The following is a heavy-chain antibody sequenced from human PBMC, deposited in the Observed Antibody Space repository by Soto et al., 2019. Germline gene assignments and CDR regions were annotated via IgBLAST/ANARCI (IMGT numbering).Heavy chain of an antibody. CDR1: GFSLSTGGVG. V-gene: IGHV2-5*02. Sequence: SGPTLVNPTQTLTLTCTFSGFSLSTGGVGVGWIRQPPGKALEWLALIYWDDDKRYSPSLKSRLTITKDTSKDQVVLTMTNMDPVDTATYYCVHSRCGGDCLQSYSSHYYYGMDVWGQRTTVTVSS. D-gene: IGHD2-21*02. CDR2: IYWDDDK. CDR3: VHSRCGGDCLQSYSSHYYYGMDV. J-gene: IGHJ6*02.